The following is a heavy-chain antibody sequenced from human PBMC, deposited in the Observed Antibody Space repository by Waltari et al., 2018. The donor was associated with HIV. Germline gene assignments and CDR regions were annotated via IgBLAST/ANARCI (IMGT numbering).Heavy chain of an antibody. CDR3: AKGDLSGWVDY. Sequence: QVQLVESGGGVVQPGGSLRLSCAASGFTFSSYGRPWVRKAAGKWIEGLEFIRYDGSNKYDADTVKGRFTISRDNSKNTLYLQMNSLRTEDTAVYYCAKGDLSGWVDYWGQGTLVTVSS. J-gene: IGHJ4*02. CDR2: IRYDGSNK. CDR1: GFTFSSYG. V-gene: IGHV3-30*02. D-gene: IGHD6-19*01.